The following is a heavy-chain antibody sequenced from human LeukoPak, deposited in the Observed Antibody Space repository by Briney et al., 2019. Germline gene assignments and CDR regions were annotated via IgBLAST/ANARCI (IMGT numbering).Heavy chain of an antibody. CDR3: ARDGVRAYCGGDCMDV. Sequence: PGGSLRLSCAASGFTFSSYGMHWVRQAPGKGLEWVAFIRYDGSNKYYADSVKGRFTISRDNSKNTLYLQMNSLRAEDTAVYYCARDGVRAYCGGDCMDVWGKGTTVTISS. CDR1: GFTFSSYG. J-gene: IGHJ6*03. D-gene: IGHD2-21*01. V-gene: IGHV3-30*02. CDR2: IRYDGSNK.